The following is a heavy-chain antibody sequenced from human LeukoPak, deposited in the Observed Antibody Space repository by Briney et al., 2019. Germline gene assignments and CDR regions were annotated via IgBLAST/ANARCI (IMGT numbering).Heavy chain of an antibody. Sequence: ASVKGSCKASGYTFTGYYMHWGRQAPGQGLEWMGWINPNSGGTNYAQKFQGRVTMTTDTSVSTALMELSRLTSDDTAVYYCARDPGIAVTPWGQGTLVTVSS. V-gene: IGHV1-2*02. CDR2: INPNSGGT. D-gene: IGHD6-19*01. CDR3: ARDPGIAVTP. J-gene: IGHJ5*02. CDR1: GYTFTGYY.